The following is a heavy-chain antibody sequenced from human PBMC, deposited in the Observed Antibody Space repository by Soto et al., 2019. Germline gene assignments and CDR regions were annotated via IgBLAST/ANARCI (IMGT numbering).Heavy chain of an antibody. Sequence: QVQLQESGPGLVKPSQTLSLTCTVSGGSISSGDYYWSWIRQPPGKGLEWIGYIYYSGSTYYNPSLKSRVTISVDTSKNQFSLKLSSVTAADTAVYYCSRGLIVLVPAVSPSAFDYWVQGALVTVSS. CDR3: SRGLIVLVPAVSPSAFDY. CDR2: IYYSGST. CDR1: GGSISSGDYY. V-gene: IGHV4-30-4*01. J-gene: IGHJ4*02. D-gene: IGHD2-2*01.